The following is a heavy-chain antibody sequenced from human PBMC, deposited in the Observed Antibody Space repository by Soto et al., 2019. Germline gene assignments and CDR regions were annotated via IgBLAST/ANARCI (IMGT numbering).Heavy chain of an antibody. J-gene: IGHJ6*03. Sequence: SETLSLTCAVYGGSFSGYYWSWIRQPPGKGLEWIGEINHSGSTNYNPSLKSRVTISVDTSKNQFSLKLSSVTAADTAVYYCARASRGHFGVVPSRPPPREKNYYYYYMDVWGKGTTVTVSS. V-gene: IGHV4-34*01. D-gene: IGHD3-3*01. CDR3: ARASRGHFGVVPSRPPPREKNYYYYYMDV. CDR2: INHSGST. CDR1: GGSFSGYY.